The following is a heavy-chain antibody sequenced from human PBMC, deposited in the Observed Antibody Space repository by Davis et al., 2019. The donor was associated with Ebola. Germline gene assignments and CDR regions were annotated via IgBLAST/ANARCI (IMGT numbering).Heavy chain of an antibody. V-gene: IGHV3-7*01. D-gene: IGHD3-10*01. J-gene: IGHJ5*02. CDR2: ITSDGSDK. CDR3: ARGGYGRFDA. CDR1: GFTFSSYW. Sequence: GSLRLSCAASGFTFSSYWMSWVRQVPGKGLEWVATITSDGSDKYYLDSVEGRLTISRDNAKRSLFLQMSSLRVEDTAVYYCARGGYGRFDAWGQGILVTVSS.